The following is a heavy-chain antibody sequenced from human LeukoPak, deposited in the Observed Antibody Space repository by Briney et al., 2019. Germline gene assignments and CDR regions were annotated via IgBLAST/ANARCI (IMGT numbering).Heavy chain of an antibody. D-gene: IGHD3-9*01. CDR2: IYYSGST. CDR3: ARQGAYFDWLHPGVFDY. Sequence: SETLSLTSTVSGASLSLYYWSWIRQPPGKGLEWIGYIYYSGSTNYNPSLKSRVTISVDTSKNQFSLKLSSVTAADTAVYYCARQGAYFDWLHPGVFDYWGQGTLVTVSS. V-gene: IGHV4-59*08. CDR1: GASLSLYY. J-gene: IGHJ4*02.